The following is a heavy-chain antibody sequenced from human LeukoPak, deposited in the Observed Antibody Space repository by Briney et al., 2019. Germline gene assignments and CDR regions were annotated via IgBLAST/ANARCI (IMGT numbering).Heavy chain of an antibody. CDR3: ARDPFIAVADANWLDP. D-gene: IGHD6-19*01. CDR2: IYTSGST. V-gene: IGHV4-61*02. Sequence: SETLSLTCTVSGGSISSGSYYWSWIRQPAGKGLEWIGRIYTSGSTNYNPSLKSRVTISVDTSKNQFSLKLSSVTAADTAVYYCARDPFIAVADANWLDPWGQGTLVTVSS. J-gene: IGHJ5*02. CDR1: GGSISSGSYY.